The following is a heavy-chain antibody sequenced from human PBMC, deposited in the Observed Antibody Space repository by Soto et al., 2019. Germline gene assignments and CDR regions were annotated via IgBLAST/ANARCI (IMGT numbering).Heavy chain of an antibody. V-gene: IGHV4-39*07. CDR3: ARVPDFWSGSSY. CDR1: GGSISSSSYY. D-gene: IGHD3-3*01. J-gene: IGHJ4*02. CDR2: IYYSGST. Sequence: SETLSLTCTVSGGSISSSSYYWGWIRQPPGKGLEWIGSIYYSGSTNYNPSLKSRVTISVDTSKNQFSLKLSSVTAADTAVYYCARVPDFWSGSSYWGQGTLVTVSS.